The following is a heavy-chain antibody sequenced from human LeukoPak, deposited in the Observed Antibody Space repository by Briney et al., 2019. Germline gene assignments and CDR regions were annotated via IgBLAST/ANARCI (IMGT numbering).Heavy chain of an antibody. V-gene: IGHV3-23*01. CDR1: GFTFSSYA. CDR3: AKDMYGDYENWFDP. Sequence: GGSLRLSCAASGFTFSSYAMSWVRQAPGKGLEWVSAISGSGGSTYYADSVKGRFTISRDNSKNTLYLQMSSLRAEDTAVYYCAKDMYGDYENWFDPWGQGTLVTVSS. J-gene: IGHJ5*02. D-gene: IGHD4-17*01. CDR2: ISGSGGST.